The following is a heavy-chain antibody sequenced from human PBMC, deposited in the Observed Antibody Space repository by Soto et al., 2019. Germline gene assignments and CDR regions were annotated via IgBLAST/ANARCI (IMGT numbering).Heavy chain of an antibody. D-gene: IGHD2-15*01. J-gene: IGHJ4*02. CDR3: AKEMVAAAYVETSPFDF. CDR2: IDGSGGDR. V-gene: IGHV3-23*01. CDR1: GFTFSSYA. Sequence: EVQLLESGGGLVQPGGSLTLSCAASGFTFSSYAMGWVRQAPGPGLEWVSVIDGSGGDRSLADSVKGRFTISRDNSKNTLYLHMNSLRAEDTARYYCAKEMVAAAYVETSPFDFWGQGTLVTVSS.